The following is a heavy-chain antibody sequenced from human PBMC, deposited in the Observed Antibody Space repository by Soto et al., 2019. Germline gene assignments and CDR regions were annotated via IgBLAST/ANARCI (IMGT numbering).Heavy chain of an antibody. Sequence: GESLKISCRGSGYSFTSYWIGWVRQMPGEGLEWMGIIYPGDSDTRYSPSFQGQVTISADKSISTAYLQWSSLKASDTAMYYCARAPSYGDYVAYFDYWGQGTLVTVSS. CDR2: IYPGDSDT. V-gene: IGHV5-51*01. D-gene: IGHD4-17*01. J-gene: IGHJ4*02. CDR3: ARAPSYGDYVAYFDY. CDR1: GYSFTSYW.